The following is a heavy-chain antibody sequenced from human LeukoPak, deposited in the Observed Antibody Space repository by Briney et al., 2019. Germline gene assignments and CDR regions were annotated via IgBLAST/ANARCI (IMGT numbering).Heavy chain of an antibody. CDR3: ARDLTNGSGYYSDY. V-gene: IGHV3-66*01. CDR1: GFTVSSNY. J-gene: IGHJ4*02. D-gene: IGHD3-22*01. CDR2: IYSGGST. Sequence: GGSLRLSCAASGFTVSSNYMSWVRQAPGKGLEWVSVIYSGGSTYYADSVKGRFTISRDNSKNTLYLQMNSLRAEDTAVYYCARDLTNGSGYYSDYWGQGTLVTVSS.